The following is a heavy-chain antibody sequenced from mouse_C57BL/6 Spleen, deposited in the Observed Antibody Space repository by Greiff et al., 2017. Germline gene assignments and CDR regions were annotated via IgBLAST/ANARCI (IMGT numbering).Heavy chain of an antibody. CDR2: ILPGSGST. CDR3: ERWRQLRAGYAMDY. V-gene: IGHV1-9*01. D-gene: IGHD6-1*02. J-gene: IGHJ4*01. CDR1: GYTFTGYW. Sequence: VKLVESGAELMKPGASVKLSCKATGYTFTGYWIEWVKQRPGHGLEWIGEILPGSGSTNYNEKFKGKATFTADTSSNTAYMQLSSLTSEESDIYYCERWRQLRAGYAMDYWGQGTSVTVSS.